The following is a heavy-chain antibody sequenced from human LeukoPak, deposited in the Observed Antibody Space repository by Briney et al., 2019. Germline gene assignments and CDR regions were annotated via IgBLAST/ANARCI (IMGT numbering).Heavy chain of an antibody. Sequence: SGRSLRLSCAASGFTFSSYAMHWVRQAPGKGLEWVAVISFDGRINYYADSVKGRFTISRDKSKNTLYLQMNSLRAEDTAVYYWAREGAWAIDGAFDIWGQGTMVTVSS. V-gene: IGHV3-30*03. CDR3: AREGAWAIDGAFDI. J-gene: IGHJ3*02. CDR2: ISFDGRIN. CDR1: GFTFSSYA. D-gene: IGHD2-2*01.